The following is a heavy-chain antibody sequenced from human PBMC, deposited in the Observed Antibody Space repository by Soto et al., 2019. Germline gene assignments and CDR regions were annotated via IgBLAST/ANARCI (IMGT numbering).Heavy chain of an antibody. J-gene: IGHJ6*02. Sequence: ASVKVSCKVSGYTLTELSIHWVLQAPGKGLEWMGGFDPEDGETIYAQKFQGRVTMTEDTSTDTAYMELSSLRSEDTAVYYCATGRDIFGVATKVSGMDVWGQGTTVTVSS. D-gene: IGHD3-3*02. V-gene: IGHV1-24*01. CDR3: ATGRDIFGVATKVSGMDV. CDR1: GYTLTELS. CDR2: FDPEDGET.